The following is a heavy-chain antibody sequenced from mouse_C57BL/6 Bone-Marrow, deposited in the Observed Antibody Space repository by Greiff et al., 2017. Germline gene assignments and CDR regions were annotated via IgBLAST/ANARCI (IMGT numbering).Heavy chain of an antibody. J-gene: IGHJ4*01. CDR1: SYTFTGYW. Sequence: QVQLKQSGAELMKPGASVKLSCKATSYTFTGYWIEWVKQRPGHGLEWIGEILPGSGSTNYNEKFKGKATFTADTSSNTAYMQLSSLTTEDSAIYYGARVPLDYGSSSLAMDYWGQGTSVTVSS. D-gene: IGHD1-1*01. CDR3: ARVPLDYGSSSLAMDY. CDR2: ILPGSGST. V-gene: IGHV1-9*01.